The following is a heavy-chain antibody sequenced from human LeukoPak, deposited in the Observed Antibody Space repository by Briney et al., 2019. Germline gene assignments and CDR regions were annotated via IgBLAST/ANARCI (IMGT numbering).Heavy chain of an antibody. Sequence: ASVKVSCKASGGTFSSYAISWVRQAPGKGLEWMGGFDPEDGETIYAQKFQGRVTMTEDTSTDTAYMELSSLRSEDTAVNYCATASILGYCSGGSCLIDYWGQGTLVTVSS. CDR2: FDPEDGET. J-gene: IGHJ4*02. V-gene: IGHV1-24*01. D-gene: IGHD2-15*01. CDR3: ATASILGYCSGGSCLIDY. CDR1: GGTFSSYA.